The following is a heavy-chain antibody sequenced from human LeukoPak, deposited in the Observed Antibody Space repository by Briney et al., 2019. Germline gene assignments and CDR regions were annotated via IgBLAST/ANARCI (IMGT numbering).Heavy chain of an antibody. D-gene: IGHD5-24*01. CDR2: ISYDGSNK. CDR3: ASQVTRWLQSADAFDI. V-gene: IGHV3-30*03. J-gene: IGHJ3*02. Sequence: GGSLRLSCAASGFTFSTYGMHWVRQAPGKGLEWVAVISYDGSNKYYADSVKGRFTISRDNSKNTVYLQMNSLRAEDTAVYYCASQVTRWLQSADAFDIWGQGTMVTVSS. CDR1: GFTFSTYG.